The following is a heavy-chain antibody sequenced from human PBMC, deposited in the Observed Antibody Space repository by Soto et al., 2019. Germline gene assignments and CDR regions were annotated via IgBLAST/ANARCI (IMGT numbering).Heavy chain of an antibody. Sequence: SLRLSCAASGFTFSTSWMHWVRQAPGKGLECVAILNQDGSREYYVDSVKGRFTISRDNSKNSLSLQMNSLRAEDTAVYYCAKDLWKTGTTIWPYYGMDVWGQGTTVTVSS. D-gene: IGHD1-7*01. CDR2: LNQDGSRE. J-gene: IGHJ6*02. V-gene: IGHV3-7*01. CDR3: AKDLWKTGTTIWPYYGMDV. CDR1: GFTFSTSW.